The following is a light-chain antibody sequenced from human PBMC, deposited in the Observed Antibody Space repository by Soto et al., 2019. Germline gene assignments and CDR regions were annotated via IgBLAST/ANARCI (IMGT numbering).Light chain of an antibody. J-gene: IGKJ1*01. CDR2: DAS. Sequence: ELVLTQAPGTLSLSPGERATLSCRASQSGRNNYLAWYQQRPGQAPRLLIYDASNRATGIPARFSGSGSGTDFTLTVSSLEPEDVAVYYCQQRGNRPPWTFGQGTKVDIK. CDR3: QQRGNRPPWT. CDR1: QSGRNNY. V-gene: IGKV3D-20*02.